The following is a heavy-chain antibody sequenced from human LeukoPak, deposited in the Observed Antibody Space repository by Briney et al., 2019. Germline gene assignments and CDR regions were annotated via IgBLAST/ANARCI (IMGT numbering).Heavy chain of an antibody. D-gene: IGHD5-12*01. CDR1: GGSISSSNW. V-gene: IGHV4-4*02. J-gene: IGHJ4*02. Sequence: SETLSLTCTASGGSISSSNWWSWVRQPPGKGLEWIGEIYRSGSTNYNPSLKSRVTISLDKSKNQFSLRLSSVTAADTAVYYCARYRGASGYHFDYWGQGTLVTVSS. CDR2: IYRSGST. CDR3: ARYRGASGYHFDY.